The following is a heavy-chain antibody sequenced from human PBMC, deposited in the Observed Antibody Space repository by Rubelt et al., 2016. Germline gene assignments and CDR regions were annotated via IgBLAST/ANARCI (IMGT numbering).Heavy chain of an antibody. Sequence: RGSCKASGYSFTTYAMNWVRQAPGQGLEWMGWINPNTGATNYVQKFQGRVTMTRDTSISTAYMDLSSLRSDDTAVYYCANHPTYCAGDCLGYWGQGTLVTVSS. D-gene: IGHD2-21*01. V-gene: IGHV1-2*02. J-gene: IGHJ4*02. CDR2: INPNTGAT. CDR3: ANHPTYCAGDCLGY. CDR1: GYSFTTYA.